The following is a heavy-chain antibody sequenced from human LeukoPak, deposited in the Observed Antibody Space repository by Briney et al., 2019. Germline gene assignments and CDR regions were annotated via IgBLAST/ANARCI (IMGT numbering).Heavy chain of an antibody. Sequence: PSETLSLTCAVSGGSISSSNWWSWVRQPPGTGLEWIGEIYHSGSTNYNPSLKSRVTISVDKSKNQFSLKLSSVTAADTAVYYCAHHCSSTSCPDYWGQGTLVTVSS. CDR3: AHHCSSTSCPDY. J-gene: IGHJ4*02. CDR2: IYHSGST. D-gene: IGHD2-2*01. CDR1: GGSISSSNW. V-gene: IGHV4-4*02.